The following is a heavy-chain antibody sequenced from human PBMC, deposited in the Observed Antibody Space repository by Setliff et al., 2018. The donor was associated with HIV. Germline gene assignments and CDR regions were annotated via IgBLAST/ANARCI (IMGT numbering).Heavy chain of an antibody. CDR1: GGSISSGSYY. V-gene: IGHV4-61*02. J-gene: IGHJ6*02. D-gene: IGHD3-3*02. CDR3: ARSIRGLDV. Sequence: PSETLSLTCTVSGGSISSGSYYCSWIRQPAGKGLEWIGRIYTSGSTNYNPSLKSRVTISVDTSKNQFSLKLSSVTAADTAVYYCARSIRGLDVWGQGTTVTVSS. CDR2: IYTSGST.